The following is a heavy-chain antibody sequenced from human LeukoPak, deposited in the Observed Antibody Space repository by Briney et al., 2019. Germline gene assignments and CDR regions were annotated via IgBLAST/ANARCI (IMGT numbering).Heavy chain of an antibody. V-gene: IGHV1-69*13. D-gene: IGHD2-15*01. CDR2: IIPIFGTA. J-gene: IGHJ5*02. Sequence: SVKVSCKASGYTFTSYGISWVRQAPGQGLEWMGGIIPIFGTANYAQKFQGRVTITADESTSTAYMELSSLRSEDTAVYYCARDRTLGGYNWFDPWGQGTLVTVSS. CDR1: GYTFTSYG. CDR3: ARDRTLGGYNWFDP.